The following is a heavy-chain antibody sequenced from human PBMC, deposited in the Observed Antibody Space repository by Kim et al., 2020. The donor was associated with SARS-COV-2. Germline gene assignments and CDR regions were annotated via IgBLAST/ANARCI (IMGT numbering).Heavy chain of an antibody. CDR2: IIPIFGTA. CDR1: GGTFSSYA. CDR3: ARSRKQTIYYYGMDV. J-gene: IGHJ6*02. Sequence: SVKVSCKASGGTFSSYAISWVRQAPGQGLEWMGGIIPIFGTANYAQKFQGRVTITADESTSTAYMELSSLRSEDRAVYYCARSRKQTIYYYGMDVWGQGTTVTVSS. D-gene: IGHD6-13*01. V-gene: IGHV1-69*13.